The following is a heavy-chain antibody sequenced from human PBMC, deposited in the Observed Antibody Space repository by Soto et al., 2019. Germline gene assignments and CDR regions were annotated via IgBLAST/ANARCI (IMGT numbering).Heavy chain of an antibody. J-gene: IGHJ3*01. CDR2: ISDSGTTI. D-gene: IGHD2-15*01. Sequence: ELQLVESGGGLVQPGGSLTLSCAASGFIFSNYEVDWVRQVPGKGLEWISYISDSGTTIYYAASVKGRFTISRDDARNSLYLQMNNRRDEDTAVYFCVKEYCSGGACFDAFDLWGQGTLVTVSS. CDR3: VKEYCSGGACFDAFDL. CDR1: GFIFSNYE. V-gene: IGHV3-48*03.